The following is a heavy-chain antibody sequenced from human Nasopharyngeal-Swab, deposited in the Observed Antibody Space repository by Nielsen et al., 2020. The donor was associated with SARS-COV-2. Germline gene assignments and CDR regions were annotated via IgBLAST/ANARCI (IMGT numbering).Heavy chain of an antibody. CDR3: AKGADYGDYAGWFDP. J-gene: IGHJ5*02. D-gene: IGHD4-17*01. Sequence: WIRKPPGKGLEWVAGMSGNGRQIYYADSVKGRFTISRDNSLQTLYLEMNRLRVDDTAIYHCAKGADYGDYAGWFDPWGQGTQVTVSS. CDR2: MSGNGRQI. V-gene: IGHV3-23*01.